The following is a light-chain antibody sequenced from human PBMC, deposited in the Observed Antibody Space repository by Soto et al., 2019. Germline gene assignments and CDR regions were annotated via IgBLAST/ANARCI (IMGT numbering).Light chain of an antibody. V-gene: IGLV2-11*01. CDR3: GSSAGGFAWV. CDR2: YVS. Sequence: QSALTQPRSVSGSPGQSVTISCTGTSSDVVSWYQQHPGKAPKLIIYYVSQRPSGVPDRFSGSKSGNTASLTISGLQAEDEADYYCGSSAGGFAWVFGGGTKVNVL. CDR1: SSDV. J-gene: IGLJ3*02.